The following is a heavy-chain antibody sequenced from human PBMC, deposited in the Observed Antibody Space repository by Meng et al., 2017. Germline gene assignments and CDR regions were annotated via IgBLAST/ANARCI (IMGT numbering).Heavy chain of an antibody. Sequence: QVQLQQGGAGLLKPSETLSLTCAVYGGSFIGYYWSWIRQPPGKGLEWIGEINHSGSTNYNPSLKSRVTISVDTSKNQFSLKLSSVTAADTAVYYCARRGIAARPFYYWGQGTLVTVSS. V-gene: IGHV4-34*01. CDR2: INHSGST. CDR1: GGSFIGYY. CDR3: ARRGIAARPFYY. D-gene: IGHD6-6*01. J-gene: IGHJ4*02.